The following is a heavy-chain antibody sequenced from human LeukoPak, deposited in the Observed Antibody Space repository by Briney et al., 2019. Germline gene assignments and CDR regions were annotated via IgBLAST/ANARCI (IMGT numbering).Heavy chain of an antibody. CDR2: IHSNGIT. Sequence: SETLSLTCTVSGGSISSGSHYWSWIRQPAGKGLEWIGRIHSNGITYHNPSLRGRVTISVDTSKNQFSLKLSSVTAADTAVYYCARDRGQLATYWGQGTLVAVSS. CDR3: ARDRGQLATY. D-gene: IGHD6-6*01. V-gene: IGHV4-61*02. CDR1: GGSISSGSHY. J-gene: IGHJ4*02.